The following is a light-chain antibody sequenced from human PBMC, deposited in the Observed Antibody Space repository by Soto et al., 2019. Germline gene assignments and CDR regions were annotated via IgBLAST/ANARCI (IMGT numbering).Light chain of an antibody. J-gene: IGKJ5*01. CDR3: QQYNSFPIT. V-gene: IGKV1-5*01. Sequence: DIQMTQSPSTLSASVGDRVTITCRASQSISSWLAWYQQKPGRAPKLLTYDASTLESGVPSRFSGSGSGTGFTLTISSLQPDDFATYYCQQYNSFPITFGQGTRLEIK. CDR2: DAS. CDR1: QSISSW.